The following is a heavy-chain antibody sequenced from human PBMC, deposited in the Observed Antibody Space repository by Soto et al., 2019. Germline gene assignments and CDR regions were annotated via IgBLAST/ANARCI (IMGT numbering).Heavy chain of an antibody. Sequence: QVQLVESGGGVVQPGRSLRLSCAASGFTFSSYGMHWVRQAPGKGLEWVAVISYDGSNKYYADSVKGRFTISRDNSKNTLYLKRNGLGAEDTAVYYGPYGDYDYWGQGTLVTVSS. J-gene: IGHJ4*02. CDR3: PYGDYDY. CDR2: ISYDGSNK. CDR1: GFTFSSYG. V-gene: IGHV3-30*03. D-gene: IGHD4-17*01.